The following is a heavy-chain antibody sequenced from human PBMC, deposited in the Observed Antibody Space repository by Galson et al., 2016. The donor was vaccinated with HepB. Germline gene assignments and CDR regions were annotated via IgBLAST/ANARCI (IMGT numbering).Heavy chain of an antibody. CDR2: ISGSGNST. CDR3: TKAKVGTRGMDV. CDR1: GFTFRNYV. V-gene: IGHV3-23*01. D-gene: IGHD1-26*01. J-gene: IGHJ6*02. Sequence: FLRLSCAASGFTFRNYVMNWVRQAPGKGLEWVSSISGSGNSTYYADSVKGRFTISRDNSEDTLYLQMNSLRAEDTALYYCTKAKVGTRGMDVWGQGTSVTVPS.